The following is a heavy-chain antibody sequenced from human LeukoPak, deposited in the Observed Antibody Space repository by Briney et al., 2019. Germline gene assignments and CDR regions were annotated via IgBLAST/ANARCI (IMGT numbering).Heavy chain of an antibody. D-gene: IGHD3-22*01. Sequence: SVKVSCKASGGTFSSYAISWVRQAPGQGLEWMGGIIPIFGTANYAQKFQGRVTITTDESTSTAYMALSSLRSEDTAVYYCASRGGYYDSSGVVPPSNWFDPWGPGTLVTVSS. CDR1: GGTFSSYA. CDR2: IIPIFGTA. J-gene: IGHJ5*02. V-gene: IGHV1-69*05. CDR3: ASRGGYYDSSGVVPPSNWFDP.